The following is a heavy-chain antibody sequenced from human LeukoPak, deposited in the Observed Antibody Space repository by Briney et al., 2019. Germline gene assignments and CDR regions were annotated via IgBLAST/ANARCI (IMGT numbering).Heavy chain of an antibody. CDR1: GFAFSNYS. V-gene: IGHV3-23*01. Sequence: GGSLRLSCAASGFAFSNYSMSWVRQAPGRGLEWVSTISGTGGTTYYADSVKGRFTISRDNSKNTLFLQFNSLRADDAAVYYCAKGRGTTVTAAANYWGQGTLVTVSS. D-gene: IGHD4-17*01. CDR3: AKGRGTTVTAAANY. J-gene: IGHJ4*02. CDR2: ISGTGGTT.